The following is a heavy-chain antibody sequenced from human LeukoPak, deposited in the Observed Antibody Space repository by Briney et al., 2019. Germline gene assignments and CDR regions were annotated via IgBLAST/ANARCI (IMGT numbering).Heavy chain of an antibody. D-gene: IGHD3-10*01. V-gene: IGHV3-11*01. CDR1: GFTFSNAW. CDR2: ISSSGSTI. J-gene: IGHJ4*02. CDR3: ARSRSNYYGSGTKDY. Sequence: PGGSLRLSCAASGFTFSNAWMSWVRQAPGKGLEWVSYISSSGSTIYYADSVKGRFTISRDNAKNSLYLQMNSLRAEDTAVYYCARSRSNYYGSGTKDYWGQGTLVTVSS.